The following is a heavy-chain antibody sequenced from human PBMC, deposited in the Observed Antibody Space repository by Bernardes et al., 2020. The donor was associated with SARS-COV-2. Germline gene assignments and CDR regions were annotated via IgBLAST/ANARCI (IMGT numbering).Heavy chain of an antibody. CDR3: AGSSCGIDCYIGGLRSWDYGMGV. Sequence: SETLSLTCTVSGGSISSSNYYWGWIRQPPGKGLEWIGSIYSSGSSYYNPSLQSRARESVDTSKNQFPLRLSFVTAADTAVYYCAGSSCGIDCYIGGLRSWDYGMGVWGQGTTVTVSS. CDR2: IYSSGSS. V-gene: IGHV4-39*06. D-gene: IGHD2-21*02. J-gene: IGHJ6*02. CDR1: GGSISSSNYY.